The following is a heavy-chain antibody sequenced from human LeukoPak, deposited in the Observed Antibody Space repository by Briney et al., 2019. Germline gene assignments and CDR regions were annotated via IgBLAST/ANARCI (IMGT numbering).Heavy chain of an antibody. J-gene: IGHJ4*02. CDR3: ARDRDFLWFGEPLH. CDR2: ISRSSSYI. V-gene: IGHV3-21*01. CDR1: GFTFSSYS. Sequence: GGSLRLSCAASGFTFSSYSMNWVHQAPGKGLEWVSSISRSSSYIYYADSVKGRFTISRDNAKNSLYLQMDSLRAEDTAVYYCARDRDFLWFGEPLHWGQGTLVTVSS. D-gene: IGHD3-10*01.